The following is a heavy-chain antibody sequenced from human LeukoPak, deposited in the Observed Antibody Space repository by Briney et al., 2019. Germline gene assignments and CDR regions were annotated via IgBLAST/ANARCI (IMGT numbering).Heavy chain of an antibody. CDR2: IY. V-gene: IGHV4-38-2*02. Sequence: SETLSLTCTIPGYSISSGYYWGWIRQPPGKGLEWIGSIYYNPSLKSRVTISLDTSENQFSLKLSSVTAADTAVYYCARDLYSSGWGYFDYWGQGTLVTVSS. D-gene: IGHD6-19*01. J-gene: IGHJ4*02. CDR1: GYSISSGYY. CDR3: ARDLYSSGWGYFDY.